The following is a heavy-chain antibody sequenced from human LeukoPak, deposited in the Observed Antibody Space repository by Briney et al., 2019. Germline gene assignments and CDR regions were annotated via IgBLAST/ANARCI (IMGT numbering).Heavy chain of an antibody. CDR3: VRLGGVGLTTYLDS. V-gene: IGHV5-51*01. D-gene: IGHD1-26*01. J-gene: IGHJ4*01. CDR2: IYPGDSDT. CDR1: GYIFTNYW. Sequence: GESLKISCQVSGYIFTNYWIGWVRHMRGKGLEWMGIIYPGDSDTRYSPSFEGQVTISADKSINTAYLQWSSLKVSDTATYHCVRLGGVGLTTYLDSWGHGTLVTVSA.